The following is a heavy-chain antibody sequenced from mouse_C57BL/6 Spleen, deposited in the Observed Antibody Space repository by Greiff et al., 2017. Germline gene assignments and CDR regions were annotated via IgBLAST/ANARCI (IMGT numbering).Heavy chain of an antibody. V-gene: IGHV1-9*01. CDR1: GYTFTGYW. Sequence: LVESGAALMKPGASVKLSCKATGYTFTGYWLEWVKQRPGHGLAWIGEILPGSGSTNYNEKFKGKATFSADTSSNPAYMQLSSLTTEDSAIYYCARSPYYYGSSYPFDYWGQGTTLTVSS. D-gene: IGHD1-1*01. CDR3: ARSPYYYGSSYPFDY. CDR2: ILPGSGST. J-gene: IGHJ2*01.